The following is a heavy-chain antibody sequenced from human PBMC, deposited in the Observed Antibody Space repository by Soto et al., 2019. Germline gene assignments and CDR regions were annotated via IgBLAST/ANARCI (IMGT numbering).Heavy chain of an antibody. Sequence: EVQLVESGGGLVQPGGSLRLSCAASGFTFSSYWMHWVRQAPGKGLESVSRINTDVSSTVYADSVKGRFTIYRDNAKNMLYVQMTSLRAEDTAVYYCTRGLENYSYFDYWGQGILVTVSS. V-gene: IGHV3-74*01. CDR2: INTDVSST. J-gene: IGHJ4*02. D-gene: IGHD1-7*01. CDR1: GFTFSSYW. CDR3: TRGLENYSYFDY.